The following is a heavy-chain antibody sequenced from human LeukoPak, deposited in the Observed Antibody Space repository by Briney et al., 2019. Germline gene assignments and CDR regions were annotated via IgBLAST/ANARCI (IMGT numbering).Heavy chain of an antibody. V-gene: IGHV4-59*12. Sequence: SDTLSLTCTVSGGSISSYYWSWIRQPPGKGLEWIGYIYYSGSTNYNPSLKSRVTISVDTSKNQFSLKLSSVTAADTAVYYCARGAFYYDSSGPTSGTFDYWGQGTLVTVSS. J-gene: IGHJ4*02. D-gene: IGHD3-22*01. CDR1: GGSISSYY. CDR2: IYYSGST. CDR3: ARGAFYYDSSGPTSGTFDY.